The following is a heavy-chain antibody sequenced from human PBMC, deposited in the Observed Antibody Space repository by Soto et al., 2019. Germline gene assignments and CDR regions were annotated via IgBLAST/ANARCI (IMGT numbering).Heavy chain of an antibody. CDR3: AKKGYCSGGSGQVIDAFDI. J-gene: IGHJ3*02. D-gene: IGHD2-15*01. CDR2: ITPYNDNT. V-gene: IGHV1-18*01. Sequence: QVQLVQSGAEVKRPGASVKVSCKASGYTFTSYGISWVRQAPGQGLEWMGWITPYNDNTIYAQKFQGRVSVTTDTSTSTAYMELRSLRSDATAVYYCAKKGYCSGGSGQVIDAFDIWGQGTMGTVSS. CDR1: GYTFTSYG.